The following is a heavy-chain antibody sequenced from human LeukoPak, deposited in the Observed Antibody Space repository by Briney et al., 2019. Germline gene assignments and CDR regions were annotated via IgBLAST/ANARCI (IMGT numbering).Heavy chain of an antibody. CDR1: GFTFSSYG. D-gene: IGHD3-10*01. CDR3: AKDLLPGGFGEETIDY. V-gene: IGHV3-30*18. Sequence: QPGRSLRLSCAASGFTFSSYGMHWVRQAPGKGLEWVAVISYDGSNKYYADSVKGRFTISRDNSKNTLYLQMNSLRAEDTAVYYCAKDLLPGGFGEETIDYWGQGTLVTVSS. CDR2: ISYDGSNK. J-gene: IGHJ4*02.